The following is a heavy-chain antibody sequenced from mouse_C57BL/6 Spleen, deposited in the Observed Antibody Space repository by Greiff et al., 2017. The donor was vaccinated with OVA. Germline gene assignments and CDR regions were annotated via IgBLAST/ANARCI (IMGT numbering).Heavy chain of an antibody. J-gene: IGHJ4*01. CDR3: ARRGDGRAMDY. Sequence: VQLQQSGPELVKPGASVKIPCKASGYTFTDYNMDWVKQSHGKSLEWIGDISPNNGGTIYNQKFTGKGTLTVEKSSSTAYIELRSLTSEDTAVYYCARRGDGRAMDYWGQGTSVTVSS. V-gene: IGHV1-18*01. CDR1: GYTFTDYN. CDR2: ISPNNGGT.